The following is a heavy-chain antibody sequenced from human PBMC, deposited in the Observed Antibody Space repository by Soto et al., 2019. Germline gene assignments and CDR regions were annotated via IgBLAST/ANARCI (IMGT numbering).Heavy chain of an antibody. Sequence: PSETLSLTCTVSGDSFISYYCTFIRHPPVKRLEWVAYIFHTGNTNYNPSLKSRVTISVDTSKNQFSLKLRSVTPADTAVYYCAALDGALDYWGPGTLVTVSS. J-gene: IGHJ4*02. CDR1: GDSFISYY. CDR3: AALDGALDY. V-gene: IGHV4-59*01. CDR2: IFHTGNT. D-gene: IGHD3-10*01.